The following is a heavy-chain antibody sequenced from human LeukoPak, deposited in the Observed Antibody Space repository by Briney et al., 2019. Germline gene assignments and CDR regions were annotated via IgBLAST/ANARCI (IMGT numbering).Heavy chain of an antibody. CDR2: IIPIFGTA. CDR1: GGTFSSYA. D-gene: IGHD2-2*01. CDR3: AREYCSSTSCPINWFDP. Sequence: SVKVSCKASGGTFSSYAISWVRQAPGQGLEWMGGIIPIFGTANYAQKFQGRVTITTDESTSTAYMELSSLRSEDTAVYYCAREYCSSTSCPINWFDPWGQGTLATVSS. V-gene: IGHV1-69*05. J-gene: IGHJ5*02.